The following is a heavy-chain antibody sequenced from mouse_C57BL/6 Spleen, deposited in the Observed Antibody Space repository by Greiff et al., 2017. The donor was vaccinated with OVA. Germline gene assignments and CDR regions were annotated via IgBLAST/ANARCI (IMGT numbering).Heavy chain of an antibody. V-gene: IGHV10-1*01. CDR1: GFSFTTYA. CDR3: VRHAIYYEWYFDV. D-gene: IGHD2-4*01. J-gene: IGHJ1*03. CDR2: ISSKSNNYAT. Sequence: EVMLVESGGGLVQPKGSLKLSCAASGFSFTTYAMNWVRQAPGKGLEWVARISSKSNNYATYYADSVKDRFTISRDDSESMLYLQMNNLKTEDTAMYYCVRHAIYYEWYFDVWGTGTTVTVSS.